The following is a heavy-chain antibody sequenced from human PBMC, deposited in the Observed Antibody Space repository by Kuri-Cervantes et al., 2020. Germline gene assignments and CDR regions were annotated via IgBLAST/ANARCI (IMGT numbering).Heavy chain of an antibody. CDR1: GFTFSSYS. CDR2: ISDSGNTR. CDR3: ARGHYGLDV. J-gene: IGHJ6*02. V-gene: IGHV3-48*04. Sequence: GESLKISCAASGFTFSSYSMNWVRQAPGKGLEWVSYISDSGNTRYYADSVKGRFTISRDNAKNSLYLQVNSLRAEDTAVYYCARGHYGLDVWGQGTTVTVSS.